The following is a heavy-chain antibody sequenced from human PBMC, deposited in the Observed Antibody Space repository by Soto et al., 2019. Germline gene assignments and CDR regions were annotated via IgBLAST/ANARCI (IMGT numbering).Heavy chain of an antibody. CDR3: ARHLHPPTGYCPSTSCYHFDY. CDR2: IYYRGST. V-gene: IGHV4-39*01. J-gene: IGHJ4*02. Sequence: SATLSVTCTVSGDSSISSRYYWGWVRQPPGKGLEWIWSIYYRGSTYYSPSLKSRVTISVDTSKNQFSLKLSSVTAADTAVYYCARHLHPPTGYCPSTSCYHFDYWGQGTLVTVPS. CDR1: GDSSISSRYY. D-gene: IGHD2-2*01.